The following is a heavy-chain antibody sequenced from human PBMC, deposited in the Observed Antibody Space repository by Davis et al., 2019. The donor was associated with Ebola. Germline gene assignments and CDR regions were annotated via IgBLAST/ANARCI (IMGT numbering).Heavy chain of an antibody. CDR2: IKQDGSDK. V-gene: IGHV3-7*01. J-gene: IGHJ6*04. D-gene: IGHD2-2*01. Sequence: GESLKISCVASGFTFSTYWMSWVRQVPGKGLEWVANIKQDGSDKQYVDSVKGRFTISRDNSKNTLYLQMNSLRVEDTAVYYCAREVPAAMGVSGMDVWGKGTTVTVSS. CDR3: AREVPAAMGVSGMDV. CDR1: GFTFSTYW.